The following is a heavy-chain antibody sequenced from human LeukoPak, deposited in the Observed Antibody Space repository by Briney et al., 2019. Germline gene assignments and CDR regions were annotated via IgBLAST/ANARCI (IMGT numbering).Heavy chain of an antibody. D-gene: IGHD6-13*01. CDR3: ARGLRQQPYYFDY. CDR2: INHSGST. J-gene: IGHJ4*02. Sequence: SETLSLTCAVSGGSISSSNYWSWIRQPPGKGLEWIGEINHSGSTNYNPSLKSRVTISVDTSKNQFSLKLSSVTAADTAVYYCARGLRQQPYYFDYWGQGTLVTVSS. CDR1: GGSISSSNY. V-gene: IGHV4-4*02.